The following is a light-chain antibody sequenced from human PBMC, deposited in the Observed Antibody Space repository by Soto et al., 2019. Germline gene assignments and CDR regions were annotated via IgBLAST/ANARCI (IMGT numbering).Light chain of an antibody. CDR2: GAF. J-gene: IGKJ1*01. CDR1: QSVDSN. V-gene: IGKV3-15*01. CDR3: HQYQDWWT. Sequence: EIVMTQSPATLSVSAGEGATLSCRASQSVDSNVAWYQMKPGQAPRLLIYGAFTRATGVPARFSGGGFRTEFTLTITSLQSEDFAIYYCHQYQDWWTFGQGTKVEIK.